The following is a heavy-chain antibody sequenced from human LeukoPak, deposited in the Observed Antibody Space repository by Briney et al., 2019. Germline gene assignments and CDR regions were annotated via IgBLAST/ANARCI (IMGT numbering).Heavy chain of an antibody. D-gene: IGHD3-22*01. CDR1: GFTFSSYA. Sequence: GVSLRLSCAASGFTFSSYAMHWVRQSPGKAREGVTIISFYGSNKYYADSVKGRFTISRDNSKNTLYLQMNSLRAEDTAVYYCAQQYYYDSRAWYFDLWGRGTLVTVSS. V-gene: IGHV3-30*04. CDR2: ISFYGSNK. J-gene: IGHJ2*01. CDR3: AQQYYYDSRAWYFDL.